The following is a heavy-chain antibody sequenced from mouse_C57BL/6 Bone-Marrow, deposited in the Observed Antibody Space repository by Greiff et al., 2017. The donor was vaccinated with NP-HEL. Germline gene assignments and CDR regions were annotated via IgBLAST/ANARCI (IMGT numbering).Heavy chain of an antibody. CDR2: INPNNGGT. CDR1: GYTFTDYN. CDR3: AREDYYGSTSYWYFDV. J-gene: IGHJ1*03. D-gene: IGHD1-1*01. V-gene: IGHV1-22*01. Sequence: VQLQQSGPELVKPGASVKMSCKASGYTFTDYNMHWVKQSHGKSLEWIGYINPNNGGTSYNQKFKGKATLTVNKSSSTAYMELRSLTSEDSAVYYCAREDYYGSTSYWYFDVWGTGTTVTVSS.